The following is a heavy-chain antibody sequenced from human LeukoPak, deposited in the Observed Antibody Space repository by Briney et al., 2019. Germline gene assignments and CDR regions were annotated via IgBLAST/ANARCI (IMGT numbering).Heavy chain of an antibody. CDR1: GYTLTELS. Sequence: ASVKVSCKVSGYTLTELSMHWVRQAPGQGLEWMGWINPNSGGTNYAQKFQGRVTMTRDTSISTAYMELSRLRSDDTAVYYCFSGSYLFDYWGQGTLVTVSS. CDR2: INPNSGGT. D-gene: IGHD1-26*01. V-gene: IGHV1-2*02. CDR3: FSGSYLFDY. J-gene: IGHJ4*02.